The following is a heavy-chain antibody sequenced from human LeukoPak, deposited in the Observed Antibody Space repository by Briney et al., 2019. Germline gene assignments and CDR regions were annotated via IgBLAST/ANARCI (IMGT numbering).Heavy chain of an antibody. CDR1: GFTFSSYA. Sequence: GGSLRLSCAASGFTFSSYAMSWVRQAPGKGLEWVSAISGSGGSTYYADSVKGGFTISRDNSKNTLYLQMNSLRGEDTAVYYCAKDRNFYDSSGYYYGDYWGQGTLVTVSS. J-gene: IGHJ4*02. CDR3: AKDRNFYDSSGYYYGDY. CDR2: ISGSGGST. V-gene: IGHV3-23*01. D-gene: IGHD3-22*01.